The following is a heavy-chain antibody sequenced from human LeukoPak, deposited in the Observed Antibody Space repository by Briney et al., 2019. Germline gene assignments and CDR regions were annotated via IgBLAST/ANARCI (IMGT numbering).Heavy chain of an antibody. CDR2: ISGSGGST. CDR3: ARGEYSSSPLNHFDY. V-gene: IGHV3-23*01. D-gene: IGHD6-6*01. CDR1: GFTFSSYA. J-gene: IGHJ4*02. Sequence: PGGSLRLSCAASGFTFSSYAMSWVRQAPGRGLEWVSAISGSGGSTYYADSVKGRFTISRDNSKNTLYLQMNSLRAEDTAVYYCARGEYSSSPLNHFDYWGQGTLVTVSS.